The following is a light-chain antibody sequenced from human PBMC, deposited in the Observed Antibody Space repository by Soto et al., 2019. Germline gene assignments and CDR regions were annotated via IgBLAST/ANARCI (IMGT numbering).Light chain of an antibody. CDR2: AAS. V-gene: IGKV3-20*01. CDR3: QQYGSSPLT. J-gene: IGKJ4*01. CDR1: QSVSSSY. Sequence: EIVLTQSPGTLSLSPGERATLSCRASQSVSSSYLAWYQQKPGQAPRLLIYAASSRATGIPDRLSGSGSGTDFTLTSSRLEPDDVAVYYCQQYGSSPLTFGGGTKVEI.